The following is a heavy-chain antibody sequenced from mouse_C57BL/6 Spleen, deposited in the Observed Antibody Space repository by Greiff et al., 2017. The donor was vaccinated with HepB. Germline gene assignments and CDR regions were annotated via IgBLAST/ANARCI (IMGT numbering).Heavy chain of an antibody. Sequence: DVKLQESGGDLVKPGGSLKLSCAASGFTFSSYGMSWVRQTPDKRLEWVATISSGGSYTYYPDSVKGRFTISRDNAKNTLYLQMSSLKSEDTAMYYCARLDYGSSSYWYFDVWGTGTTVTVSS. CDR2: ISSGGSYT. CDR3: ARLDYGSSSYWYFDV. CDR1: GFTFSSYG. D-gene: IGHD1-1*01. V-gene: IGHV5-6*02. J-gene: IGHJ1*03.